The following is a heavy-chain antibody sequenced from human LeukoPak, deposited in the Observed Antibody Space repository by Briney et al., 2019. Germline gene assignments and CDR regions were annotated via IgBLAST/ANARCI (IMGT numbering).Heavy chain of an antibody. CDR2: ISRSSSTI. Sequence: GGSLRLSCTASGYTFSRYSMNWVRQAPGKGLEWVSYISRSSSTIHYADSVKGRFTISRDNAKSSLFLQMNSLRAEDTAVYYCARDGGATMVRGVATYDSWGQGTLVTVSS. J-gene: IGHJ4*02. CDR1: GYTFSRYS. V-gene: IGHV3-48*04. CDR3: ARDGGATMVRGVATYDS. D-gene: IGHD3-10*01.